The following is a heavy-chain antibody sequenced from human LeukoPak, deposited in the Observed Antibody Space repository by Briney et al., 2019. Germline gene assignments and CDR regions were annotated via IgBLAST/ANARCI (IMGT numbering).Heavy chain of an antibody. CDR2: IRYDGSNK. CDR3: AKDFYGDYLYGMDV. CDR1: GFTFNSYG. J-gene: IGHJ6*02. D-gene: IGHD4-17*01. Sequence: GGSLRLSCAASGFTFNSYGIHWVRQAPGKGLEWVAFIRYDGSNKHYADSVKGRFTISRDNSKNTLYLQMNSLRAEDTAVYYCAKDFYGDYLYGMDVWGQGTTVTVSS. V-gene: IGHV3-30*02.